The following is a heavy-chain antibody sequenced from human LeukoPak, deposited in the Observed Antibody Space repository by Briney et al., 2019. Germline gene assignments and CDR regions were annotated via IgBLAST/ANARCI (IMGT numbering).Heavy chain of an antibody. CDR3: ARDQEGSSGYPEYYYYYYMDV. D-gene: IGHD3-22*01. J-gene: IGHJ6*03. V-gene: IGHV3-48*01. CDR1: GFTFSSYS. Sequence: GGSLRLSCAASGFTFSSYSMNWVRQAPGKGLEWVSYISSSSSTIYYADSVKGRFTISRDNAKNSLYLQMNSLRAEDTAVYYCARDQEGSSGYPEYYYYYYMDVWGKGTTVTVSS. CDR2: ISSSSSTI.